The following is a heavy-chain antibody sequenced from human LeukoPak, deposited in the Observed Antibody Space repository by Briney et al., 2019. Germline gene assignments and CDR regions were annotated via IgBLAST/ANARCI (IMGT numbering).Heavy chain of an antibody. D-gene: IGHD5-24*01. CDR3: ARERDEGFDY. Sequence: NPGGSLRLSCAASGFTFSSHSMNWVRQAPGKGLEWASSFGTRSSSIYYADSVKGRFTISRDNARNSLYLQMNSLKAEDTAVYYCARERDEGFDYWGQGTLVTVSS. J-gene: IGHJ4*02. V-gene: IGHV3-21*01. CDR1: GFTFSSHS. CDR2: FGTRSSSI.